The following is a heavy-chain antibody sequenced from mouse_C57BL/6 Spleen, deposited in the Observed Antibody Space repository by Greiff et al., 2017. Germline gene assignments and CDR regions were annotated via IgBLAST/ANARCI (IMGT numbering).Heavy chain of an antibody. CDR3: ARSAIYYGNYGGY. V-gene: IGHV1-64*01. CDR2: IHPNSGST. CDR1: GYTFTSYW. Sequence: QVQLQQPGAELVKPGASVKLSCKASGYTFTSYWMHWVKQRPGQGLEWIGMIHPNSGSTNYNEKFKSKATLTVDKSSSTAYMQLSSLTSEDSAVYYCARSAIYYGNYGGYWGQGTTLTVSS. D-gene: IGHD2-1*01. J-gene: IGHJ2*01.